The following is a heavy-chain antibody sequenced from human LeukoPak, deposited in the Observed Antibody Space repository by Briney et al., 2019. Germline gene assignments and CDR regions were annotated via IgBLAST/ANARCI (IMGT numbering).Heavy chain of an antibody. CDR3: ASALIGSSWYEKITRLNSFDP. D-gene: IGHD6-13*01. Sequence: TLSLSRAASGVTVTSNYMSCVPGAPRKGLEGVSDIYSGGSTYYAASVKGRFTISRDNSKTTLYLQMNSLRAEYTAVYYCASALIGSSWYEKITRLNSFDPWGQGTLVTVSS. J-gene: IGHJ5*02. V-gene: IGHV3-53*01. CDR1: GVTVTSNY. CDR2: IYSGGST.